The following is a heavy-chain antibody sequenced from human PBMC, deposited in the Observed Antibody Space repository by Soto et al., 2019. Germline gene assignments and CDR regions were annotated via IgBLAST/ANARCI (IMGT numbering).Heavy chain of an antibody. D-gene: IGHD3-10*01. Sequence: EVQLLESGGGLVQPGGSLRLSCAASGFTFSSYAMSWVRQAPGKGPEWVSAISGSGGSTYYADSVKGRFTISRDNSKNTLYLQMNSLRAEDTAVYYCAKQTPWFGELRASYYFDYWGQGTLVTVSS. CDR1: GFTFSSYA. CDR2: ISGSGGST. J-gene: IGHJ4*02. CDR3: AKQTPWFGELRASYYFDY. V-gene: IGHV3-23*01.